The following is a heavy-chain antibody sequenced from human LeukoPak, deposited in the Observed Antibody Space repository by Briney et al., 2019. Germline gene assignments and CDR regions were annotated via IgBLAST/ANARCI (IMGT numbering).Heavy chain of an antibody. J-gene: IGHJ6*03. V-gene: IGHV1-18*01. CDR2: ISSYNGNT. CDR3: ARNPGGGYDYYYYMDV. Sequence: ASVKVSCKVSGYTFTNYGINWVRQAPGQGLEWIGWISSYNGNTNYAQKLQDRVTMTTDTSTSTAYMELRSLRSDDTAVYYCARNPGGGYDYYYYMDVWGKGTTVTVSS. CDR1: GYTFTNYG. D-gene: IGHD1-14*01.